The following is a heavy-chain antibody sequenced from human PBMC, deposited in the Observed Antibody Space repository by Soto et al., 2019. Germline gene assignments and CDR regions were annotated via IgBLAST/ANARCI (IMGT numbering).Heavy chain of an antibody. CDR3: ARDDYGSGSYYNGAAFDY. V-gene: IGHV3-48*02. J-gene: IGHJ4*02. D-gene: IGHD3-10*01. CDR2: ISSSSTI. Sequence: GGSLRLSCAASGFTFSSYSMNWVRQAPGKGLEWVSYISSSSTIYYTDSVKDRFIISRVNAKNSLYLQMNSLRDEDTAVYYCARDDYGSGSYYNGAAFDYWGQGTLVTVSS. CDR1: GFTFSSYS.